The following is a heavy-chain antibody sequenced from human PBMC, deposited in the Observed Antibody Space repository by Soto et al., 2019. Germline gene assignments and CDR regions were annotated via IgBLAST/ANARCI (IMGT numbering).Heavy chain of an antibody. V-gene: IGHV4-59*08. CDR3: ATRTFGSNAFFDT. Sequence: QVQLQESGPGLVKPSETLSLTCSVSGASISSNYWSWVRQPPGKELEWIGYIYFGGTTQSNPSLKSRAIISLDTSKNQFSLNLSSVTAADTAVYYCATRTFGSNAFFDTWGQGALVTVSS. CDR1: GASISSNY. J-gene: IGHJ4*02. CDR2: IYFGGTT. D-gene: IGHD3-10*01.